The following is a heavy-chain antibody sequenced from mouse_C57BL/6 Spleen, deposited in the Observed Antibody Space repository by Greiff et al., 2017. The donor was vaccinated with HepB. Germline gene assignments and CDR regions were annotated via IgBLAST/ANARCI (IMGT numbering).Heavy chain of an antibody. CDR1: GYTFTSYW. J-gene: IGHJ4*01. D-gene: IGHD2-3*01. V-gene: IGHV1-69*01. CDR3: ARGFYDGYPAAMDY. Sequence: QVQLQQSGAELVMPGASVKLSCKASGYTFTSYWMHWVKQRPGQGLEWIGEIDPSDSYTNYNQKFKGKSTLTVDKSSSTAYMQLSSLTSEDSAVYYCARGFYDGYPAAMDYWGQGTSVTVSS. CDR2: IDPSDSYT.